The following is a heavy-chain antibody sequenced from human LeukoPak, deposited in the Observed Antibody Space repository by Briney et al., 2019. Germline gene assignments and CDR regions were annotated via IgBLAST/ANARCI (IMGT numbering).Heavy chain of an antibody. J-gene: IGHJ3*02. CDR1: GDTFTIYY. CDR3: ARERLSPAYDAFDI. CDR2: INPSGGST. D-gene: IGHD2-2*01. V-gene: IGHV1-46*01. Sequence: ASVKVSCKASGDTFTIYYMHWVRQAPGQGREWMGIINPSGGSTSYAQKFQGRVTMTRDTSTSTVYMELSSLRSEDTAVYYCARERLSPAYDAFDIWGQGTMVTVSS.